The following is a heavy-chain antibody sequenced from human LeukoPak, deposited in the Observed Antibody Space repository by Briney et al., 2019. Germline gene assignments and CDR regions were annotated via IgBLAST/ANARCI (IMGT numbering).Heavy chain of an antibody. CDR1: GSTFSAYS. CDR2: INPHSGGT. J-gene: IGHJ6*03. V-gene: IGHV1-2*02. CDR3: ATEGGGDYYHFMDV. Sequence: ASVKVSCKTSGSTFSAYSINWVRQAPGQGLEWMGWINPHSGGTNYAQKSQGKVTMTWDTSLSTAYMELTSLTSADRAVYYCATEGGGDYYHFMDVWGNGTTVTVSS. D-gene: IGHD2-21*01.